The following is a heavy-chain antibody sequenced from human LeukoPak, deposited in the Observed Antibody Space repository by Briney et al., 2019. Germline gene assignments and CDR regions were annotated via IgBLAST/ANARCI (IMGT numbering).Heavy chain of an antibody. CDR2: IYYSGST. J-gene: IGHJ5*02. D-gene: IGHD6-19*01. CDR3: ASKQWLVRDWFDP. V-gene: IGHV4-39*01. Sequence: SETLSLTCTVSGGSISNSSYYRGWIRQPPGKGLEWIGSIYYSGSTYNNPSLKSRVTISVDTSKNQFSLKLSSVTAADTAVYYCASKQWLVRDWFDPWGQGTLVTVSS. CDR1: GGSISNSSYY.